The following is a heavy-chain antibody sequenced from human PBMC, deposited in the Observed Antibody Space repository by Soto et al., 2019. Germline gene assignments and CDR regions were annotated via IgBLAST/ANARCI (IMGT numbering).Heavy chain of an antibody. D-gene: IGHD6-19*01. Sequence: ASVKVSCKASGYTFTGYYMHWVRQAPGQGLEWMGWINPNSGGTNYAQKFQGWVTMTRDTSISTAYMELSRVRSDDTAVYYCARAKAGRYNAFDIWGQGTMVTVSS. CDR1: GYTFTGYY. J-gene: IGHJ3*02. CDR3: ARAKAGRYNAFDI. CDR2: INPNSGGT. V-gene: IGHV1-2*04.